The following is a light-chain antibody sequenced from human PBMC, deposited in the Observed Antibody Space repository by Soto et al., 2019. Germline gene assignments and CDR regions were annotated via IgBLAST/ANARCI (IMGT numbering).Light chain of an antibody. CDR3: QQCGSSSWT. V-gene: IGKV3-20*01. CDR1: QSVSSSY. Sequence: ESALTQSPGTLSLSPGEKATLSCRASQSVSSSYLAWYQQKPGQAPRLLIYGASSRATGIPDRFSGSGSGTDFTLTVIRLEAEDFAVYYCQQCGSSSWTFGHGTKVEIK. CDR2: GAS. J-gene: IGKJ1*01.